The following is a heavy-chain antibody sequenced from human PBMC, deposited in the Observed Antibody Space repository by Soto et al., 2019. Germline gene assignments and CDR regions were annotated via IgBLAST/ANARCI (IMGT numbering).Heavy chain of an antibody. J-gene: IGHJ4*02. V-gene: IGHV3-49*03. CDR1: GFTFGDYA. CDR3: TRVLVLRFGLVVDF. Sequence: PGGSLRLSCTASGFTFGDYAMSWFRQAPGKGLEWVGFIRSKAYGGTTEYAASVKGRFTISRADSTIIAYPHMNSLETEDTAEYYGTRVLVLRFGLVVDFWGQGTLVTVSS. CDR2: IRSKAYGGTT. D-gene: IGHD3-16*01.